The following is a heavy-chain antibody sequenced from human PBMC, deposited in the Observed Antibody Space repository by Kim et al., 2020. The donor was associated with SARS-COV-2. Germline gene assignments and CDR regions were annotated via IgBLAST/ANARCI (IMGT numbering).Heavy chain of an antibody. D-gene: IGHD3-22*01. V-gene: IGHV6-1*01. J-gene: IGHJ4*02. CDR2: TYYRSKGYN. Sequence: RGLEWLGRTYYRSKGYNDYAVTVKSRITINPDTSKNQFSLQLNSVTPEDTAVYYCARDMIEVWLSFDYWGQGTLVTVSS. CDR3: ARDMIEVWLSFDY.